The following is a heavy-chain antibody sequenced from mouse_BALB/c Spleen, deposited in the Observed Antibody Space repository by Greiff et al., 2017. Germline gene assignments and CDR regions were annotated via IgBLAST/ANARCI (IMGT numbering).Heavy chain of an antibody. J-gene: IGHJ3*01. D-gene: IGHD1-1*01. CDR1: GFTFSSYA. Sequence: EVQRVESGGGLVKPGGSLKLSCAASGFTFSSYAMSWVRQSPEKRLEWVAEISSGGSYTYYPDTVTGRFTISRDNAKNTLYLEMSSLRSEDTAMYYCATYYGSFAYWGQGTLVTVSA. CDR3: ATYYGSFAY. CDR2: ISSGGSYT. V-gene: IGHV5-9-4*01.